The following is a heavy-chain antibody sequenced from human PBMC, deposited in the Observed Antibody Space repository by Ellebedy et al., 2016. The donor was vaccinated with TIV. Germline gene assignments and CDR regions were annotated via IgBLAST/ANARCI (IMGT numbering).Heavy chain of an antibody. CDR3: ARKVNYGDYVDV. CDR1: GDSMTTFNYY. D-gene: IGHD4-17*01. J-gene: IGHJ6*03. CDR2: ISYSGNT. V-gene: IGHV4-39*01. Sequence: SETLSLXXTVSGDSMTTFNYYWGWIRQPPGKELEWIGSISYSGNTFYKPSLQSRVTISLDTSRNQFSLRLTSMTAADTAVYHCARKVNYGDYVDVWGKGTTVTVSS.